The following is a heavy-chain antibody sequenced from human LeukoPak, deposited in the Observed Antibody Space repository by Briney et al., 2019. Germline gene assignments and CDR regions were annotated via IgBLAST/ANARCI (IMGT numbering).Heavy chain of an antibody. V-gene: IGHV3-33*01. J-gene: IGHJ4*02. CDR3: ARGQYSPDY. CDR2: IWYDGSNK. Sequence: GGSLRLSCAASGFTLSIYGMHWVRHAPGKGLEWVALIWYDGSNKYYTDSVKGRFTISRDNSKNTLYLQMNSLRAEDTAVYYCARGQYSPDYWGQGTLVTVSS. D-gene: IGHD2-15*01. CDR1: GFTLSIYG.